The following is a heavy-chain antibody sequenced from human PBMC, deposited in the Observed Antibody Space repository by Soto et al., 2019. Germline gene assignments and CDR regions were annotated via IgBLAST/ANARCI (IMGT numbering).Heavy chain of an antibody. V-gene: IGHV1-18*01. Sequence: QVQLVQSGAEVKKPGASVKVSCKSSGYIFSDYGITWVRQAPGQGLEWMGWISAYNGNTDHAQKFQDRLTLATDTPTSTADMELRSLRSDDTALYYCARPVTSPDHLDIWGQGTMVTVSS. J-gene: IGHJ3*02. D-gene: IGHD4-4*01. CDR1: GYIFSDYG. CDR2: ISAYNGNT. CDR3: ARPVTSPDHLDI.